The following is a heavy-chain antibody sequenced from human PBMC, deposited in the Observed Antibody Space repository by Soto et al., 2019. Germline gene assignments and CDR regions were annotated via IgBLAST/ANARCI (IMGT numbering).Heavy chain of an antibody. CDR1: GFTFNNYG. Sequence: QVQLVESGGGVVQPGRSLRLSCAASGFTFNNYGMHWVRQAPGKGLEWVAVIWNDGNGYYYANSVKGRFTISRDNSKNTLYLQMSRLRAEDKAVYYCARRQISPPTRGAASARDAMDVWGQGTTVTVSS. CDR3: ARRQISPPTRGAASARDAMDV. CDR2: IWNDGNGY. V-gene: IGHV3-33*01. D-gene: IGHD6-13*01. J-gene: IGHJ6*02.